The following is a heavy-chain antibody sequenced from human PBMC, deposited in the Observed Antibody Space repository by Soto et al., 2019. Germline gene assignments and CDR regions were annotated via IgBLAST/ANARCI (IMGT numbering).Heavy chain of an antibody. J-gene: IGHJ6*02. CDR1: GGTFSSYA. CDR3: ARVGGFTIFGVVSSYGMDV. Sequence: QVQLVQSGAEVKKPGSSVKVSCKASGGTFSSYAISWVRQAPGQGLEWMGGIIPIFGTANYAQKFQGRVTITADKSTSTAYMELSSLRSEDTAVYYCARVGGFTIFGVVSSYGMDVWGQGTTVPVSS. CDR2: IIPIFGTA. D-gene: IGHD3-3*01. V-gene: IGHV1-69*06.